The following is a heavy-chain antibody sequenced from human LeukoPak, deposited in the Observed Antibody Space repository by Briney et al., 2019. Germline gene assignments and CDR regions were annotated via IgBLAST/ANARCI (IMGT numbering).Heavy chain of an antibody. CDR2: INNDGSSI. CDR1: GFTFSSYW. Sequence: GGSLRLSCAASGFTFSSYWMHWVRQAPGKGLVGVSRINNDGSSISYADSVKGRFTISRDNAKNTLYLQVNSLSAEDTALYYCARVDTDTSGYYFDYWGQGTLVTVSS. D-gene: IGHD6-19*01. V-gene: IGHV3-74*01. CDR3: ARVDTDTSGYYFDY. J-gene: IGHJ4*02.